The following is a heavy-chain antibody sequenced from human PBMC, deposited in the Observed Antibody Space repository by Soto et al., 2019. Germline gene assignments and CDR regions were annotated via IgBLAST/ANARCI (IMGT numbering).Heavy chain of an antibody. CDR2: INPSGGST. CDR1: GYTFTSYY. V-gene: IGHV1-46*01. J-gene: IGHJ5*02. Sequence: ASVKVSCKASGYTFTSYYMHWVRQAPGQGLEWMGIINPSGGSTSYAQKLQGRVTMTTDTSTSTAYMELRSLRSDDTAVYYCARGGGSIFGVVIIYDWFDPWGQGTLVTVSS. CDR3: ARGGGSIFGVVIIYDWFDP. D-gene: IGHD3-3*01.